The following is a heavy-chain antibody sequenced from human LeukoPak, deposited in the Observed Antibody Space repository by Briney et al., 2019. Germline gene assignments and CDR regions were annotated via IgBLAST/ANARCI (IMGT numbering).Heavy chain of an antibody. CDR3: AKTPWGGQWLVQNY. D-gene: IGHD6-19*01. CDR2: ISGSGGST. CDR1: GFTFSSYA. Sequence: GGSLRLSCAASGFTFSSYAMSWVRQAPGKGLEWVSAISGSGGSTYYADSVKGRFTISRDNSKNTLYLQMNSLRAEDAAVYYCAKTPWGGQWLVQNYWGQGTLVTVSS. V-gene: IGHV3-23*01. J-gene: IGHJ4*02.